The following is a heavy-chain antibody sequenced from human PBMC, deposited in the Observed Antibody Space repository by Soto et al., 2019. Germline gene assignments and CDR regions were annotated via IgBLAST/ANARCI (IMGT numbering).Heavy chain of an antibody. CDR3: ARDLESLWEKLVFPINSRLGY. CDR1: GYTFTGYY. V-gene: IGHV1-2*02. CDR2: INPNSGGT. J-gene: IGHJ4*02. D-gene: IGHD6-6*01. Sequence: ASVKVSCKASGYTFTGYYMHWVRQAPGQGLEWMGWINPNSGGTNYAQKFQGRVTMTRDTSISTAYMELSRLRSDDTAVYYCARDLESLWEKLVFPINSRLGYWGQGTMVTVSS.